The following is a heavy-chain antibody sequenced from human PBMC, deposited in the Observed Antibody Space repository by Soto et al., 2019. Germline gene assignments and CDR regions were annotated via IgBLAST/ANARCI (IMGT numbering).Heavy chain of an antibody. D-gene: IGHD5-18*01. CDR3: AKDGTWIQLWFDF. CDR1: KFTFTNYA. V-gene: IGHV3-23*01. CDR2: INPSGSDT. Sequence: EVQLLESGGDLVQPGGSLRLSCAASKFTFTNYAMRWVRQAPGKGLEWVSSINPSGSDTYYADSVKGRFTISRDNSKSRRYLQMNSLRADDTAVYYCAKDGTWIQLWFDFWGQGTLVTVSS. J-gene: IGHJ4*02.